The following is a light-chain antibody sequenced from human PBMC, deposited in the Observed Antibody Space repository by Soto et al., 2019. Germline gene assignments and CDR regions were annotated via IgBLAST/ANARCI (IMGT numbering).Light chain of an antibody. CDR3: QQRSNWPPIT. Sequence: EIGMTQSPASLSVSPGGSATLSCRASQSISDTLAWYQQKPGQAPRLLIYGASSRATGIPDRFSGSGSGTDFTLTISRLEPEDFAVYYCQQRSNWPPITFGQGTRLEIK. CDR1: QSISDT. J-gene: IGKJ5*01. V-gene: IGKV3D-20*02. CDR2: GAS.